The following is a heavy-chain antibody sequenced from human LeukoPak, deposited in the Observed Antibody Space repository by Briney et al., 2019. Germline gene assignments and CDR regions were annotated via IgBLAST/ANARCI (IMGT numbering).Heavy chain of an antibody. CDR1: GFTFNKYA. Sequence: SGGSLRLSCAASGFTFNKYAMTWARLPPGKGLEWVSAIRWSGGTTYYADSVKGRFTISRDSSTNTLYLPLSSLRAADPAIYYWARGGSVFGYSFDYWGQGTLVTVSS. CDR3: ARGGSVFGYSFDY. CDR2: IRWSGGTT. D-gene: IGHD3-10*01. J-gene: IGHJ4*02. V-gene: IGHV3-23*01.